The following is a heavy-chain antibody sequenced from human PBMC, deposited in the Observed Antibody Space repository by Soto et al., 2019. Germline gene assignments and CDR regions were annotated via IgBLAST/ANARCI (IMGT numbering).Heavy chain of an antibody. CDR3: AREASVLITAAQPSRFDS. CDR1: GYSFMKYG. Sequence: ASVKVSCKGFGYSFMKYGINWVRQAPGQGLEWVGWISPYSGYTHSAQKFHGRLTLTTDTAASTAYMELRILGSADTALYYCAREASVLITAAQPSRFDSWGQGTLVTVSS. V-gene: IGHV1-18*01. J-gene: IGHJ4*02. CDR2: ISPYSGYT. D-gene: IGHD2-8*01.